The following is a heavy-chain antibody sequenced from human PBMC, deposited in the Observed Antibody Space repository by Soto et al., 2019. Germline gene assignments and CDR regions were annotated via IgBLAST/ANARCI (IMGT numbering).Heavy chain of an antibody. V-gene: IGHV3-23*01. CDR3: AKKAPRRGQLGYFDS. J-gene: IGHJ4*02. CDR2: ISGSGGST. D-gene: IGHD6-6*01. Sequence: GGSLRLSCAASGFSFSRYAMNWVRQAPGKGLERVSAISGSGGSTFYADSVKGRFTISRDNSKNTLYMQMNNLRAEDTAVYFCAKKAPRRGQLGYFDSWGPGTLVTVS. CDR1: GFSFSRYA.